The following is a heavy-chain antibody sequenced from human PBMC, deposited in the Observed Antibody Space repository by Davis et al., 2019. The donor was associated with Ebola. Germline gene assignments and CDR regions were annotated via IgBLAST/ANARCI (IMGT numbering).Heavy chain of an antibody. J-gene: IGHJ4*02. CDR1: GYTFTSYG. CDR3: AKDSSSWAYYDSAGYPFDH. CDR2: ISAYNGQI. Sequence: ASVKVSCKTSGYTFTSYGISWLRQAPGRGLEWMGWISAYNGQIKYAQKFEGRVTMTTDTSTNTGYMELRSLKSDDTAMYYCAKDSSSWAYYDSAGYPFDHWGQGTLVTVSS. D-gene: IGHD6-13*01. V-gene: IGHV1-18*01.